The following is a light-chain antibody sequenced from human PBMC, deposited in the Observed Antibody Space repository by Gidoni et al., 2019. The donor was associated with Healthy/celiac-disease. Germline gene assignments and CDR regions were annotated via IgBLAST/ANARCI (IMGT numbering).Light chain of an antibody. J-gene: IGKJ4*01. Sequence: ELVLTPSPATLSLSPGERATLPCRASQSVSSYLAWYQQKPGQAPRLLIYDASNRATGIPARFSGSGSGTDFTLTISSLEPEDFAVYYCQQRSNWPPLTFGGGTKVEIK. CDR2: DAS. CDR3: QQRSNWPPLT. CDR1: QSVSSY. V-gene: IGKV3-11*01.